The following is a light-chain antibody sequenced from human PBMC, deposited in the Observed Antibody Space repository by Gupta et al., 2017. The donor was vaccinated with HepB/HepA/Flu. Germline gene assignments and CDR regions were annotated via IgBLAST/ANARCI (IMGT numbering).Light chain of an antibody. CDR1: SSDVGGYNH. Sequence: QSALTQPPSASGSPGQSVTISSTGTSSDVGGYNHVSSYQQHPGTAPKLMIFEVNQRPAGVPGRFSASKSGNTASLTVSVPQADEDANYYFYSYAGSNNVVFGGGTKLTVL. CDR3: YSYAGSNNVV. J-gene: IGLJ2*01. V-gene: IGLV2-8*01. CDR2: EVN.